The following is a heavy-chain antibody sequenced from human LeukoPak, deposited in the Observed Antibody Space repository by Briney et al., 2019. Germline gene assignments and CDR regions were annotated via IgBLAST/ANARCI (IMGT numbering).Heavy chain of an antibody. CDR3: AKDMYDILTGYDIGRDNWFDP. J-gene: IGHJ5*02. CDR2: LSGSGDRT. V-gene: IGHV3-23*01. CDR1: GFTFNTYD. D-gene: IGHD3-9*01. Sequence: GGSLRLSCAASGFTFNTYDMSWVRQSPVKGLEWVSGLSGSGDRTYYTDSVKGRFIISRDNFKNTVYLQMHSLRAEDTAVYYCAKDMYDILTGYDIGRDNWFDPWGQGTLVSVSS.